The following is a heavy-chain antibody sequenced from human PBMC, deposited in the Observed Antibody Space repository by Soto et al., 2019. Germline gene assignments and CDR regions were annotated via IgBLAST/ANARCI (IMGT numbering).Heavy chain of an antibody. J-gene: IGHJ4*02. CDR1: SYTFSRYG. Sequence: QVQLVQSGAAVKKPGASVKVSCKATSYTFSRYGITWVRQAPGQGLEWMGWISAYNGNTNYAQNLQGRVTMTTDTATSTAYMELRSLRSDDTAVYYCARDRGGYSGYGDYWGQGTPVTVSS. V-gene: IGHV1-18*01. CDR3: ARDRGGYSGYGDY. CDR2: ISAYNGNT. D-gene: IGHD5-12*01.